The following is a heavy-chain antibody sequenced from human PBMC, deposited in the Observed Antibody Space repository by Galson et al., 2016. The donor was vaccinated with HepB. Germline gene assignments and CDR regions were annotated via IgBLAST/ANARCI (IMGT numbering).Heavy chain of an antibody. CDR2: ILHDGNNK. V-gene: IGHV3-30*04. D-gene: IGHD3-10*01. CDR1: GLSFGTYA. CDR3: ASGSVRGVIS. J-gene: IGHJ5*02. Sequence: SLRLSCADSGLSFGTYAMHWVRQAPGNGLEWVAVILHDGNNKYYADSVKGRFTISRDSSKNTLYLQMNSLTTEDTAIYYCASGSVRGVISWGQGSLVTVSS.